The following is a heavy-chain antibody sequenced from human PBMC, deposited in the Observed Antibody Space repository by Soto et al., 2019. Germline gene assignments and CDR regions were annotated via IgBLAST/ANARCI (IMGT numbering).Heavy chain of an antibody. V-gene: IGHV3-74*01. CDR1: GFTFSSYW. D-gene: IGHD6-13*01. J-gene: IGHJ4*02. CDR3: ARDPSSWLNY. Sequence: GGSLRLSCAASGFTFSSYWMHWVRQVPGKGLVWVSRTNSDGSSTRYADSVKGRFTISRDNAKNTLYLQMNSLRAEDTAVYYCARDPSSWLNYWGQGTLVTVSS. CDR2: TNSDGSST.